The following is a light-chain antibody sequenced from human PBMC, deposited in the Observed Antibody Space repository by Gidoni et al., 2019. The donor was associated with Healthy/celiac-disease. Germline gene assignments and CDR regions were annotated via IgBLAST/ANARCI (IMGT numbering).Light chain of an antibody. CDR1: QSVSSY. V-gene: IGKV3-11*01. CDR3: QQRSNWPGLT. Sequence: ELVLTQSPATLSLSPGARATLSCRASQSVSSYLAWYQQKPGQAPRLLIYDASNRATGIPARFSGSVSGTDFTLTISSLEPENFAVYYCQQRSNWPGLTFGGXTKVEIK. J-gene: IGKJ4*01. CDR2: DAS.